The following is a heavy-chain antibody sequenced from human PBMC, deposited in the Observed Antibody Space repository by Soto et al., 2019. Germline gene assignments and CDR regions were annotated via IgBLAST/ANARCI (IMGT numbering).Heavy chain of an antibody. V-gene: IGHV1-69*08. CDR3: ARDLGAAEDY. J-gene: IGHJ4*02. CDR1: GGTFSSYT. CDR2: IIPILGIA. Sequence: QVQLVQSGAEVKKPGSSVKVSCKASGGTFSSYTISWVRQAPGQGLEWMGRIIPILGIANYAQKFQGSVTITADKSTSTAYMALSSLRSEDTAVYYCARDLGAAEDYWGQGTLVTVAS. D-gene: IGHD6-13*01.